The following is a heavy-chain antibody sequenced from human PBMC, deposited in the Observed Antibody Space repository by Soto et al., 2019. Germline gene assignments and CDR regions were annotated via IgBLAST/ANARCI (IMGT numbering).Heavy chain of an antibody. D-gene: IGHD3-22*01. Sequence: PGGFLRLSCAASGFTFSDHYMSWIRQAPGKGLEWVSYISSSGDIIYYADSVKGRFTISRDNAKNSLYLQMNSLRAEDTAVYYCARDLGYYDSSGYFDYWGQGTLVTV. CDR2: ISSSGDII. V-gene: IGHV3-11*01. CDR1: GFTFSDHY. J-gene: IGHJ4*02. CDR3: ARDLGYYDSSGYFDY.